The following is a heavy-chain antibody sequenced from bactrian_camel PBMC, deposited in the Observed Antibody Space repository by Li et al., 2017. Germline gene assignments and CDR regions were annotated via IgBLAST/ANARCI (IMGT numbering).Heavy chain of an antibody. D-gene: IGHD3*01. Sequence: HVQLVESGGGSVQAGGSLRLSCVVSGTSLSSYCMGWFRQRPGKEREGIAAAGGGSPTYADSVKGRFTIFQDNAKNTWYLQMNDLNLEDSGMYYCAVAYVSGYCPLGPSEYSYWGQGTQVTVS. CDR1: GTSLSSYC. CDR3: AVAYVSGYCPLGPSEYSY. V-gene: IGHV3S53*01. CDR2: AGGGSP. J-gene: IGHJ4*01.